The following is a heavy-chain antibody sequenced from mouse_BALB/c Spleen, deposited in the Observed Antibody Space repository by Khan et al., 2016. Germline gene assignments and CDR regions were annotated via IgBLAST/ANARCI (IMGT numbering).Heavy chain of an antibody. V-gene: IGHV1-4*02. CDR3: ARRRHFDC. J-gene: IGHJ2*01. Sequence: QVQLKESAAELARPGASVKMSCKASGYTFTDYTMHWVKQRPGQGLEWIGYFNPLSGYTDYNQKFTDKTTLTTDKSSSTAYIQLSSLTSEDSAVYYCARRRHFDCWGQGTTLTVSS. CDR1: GYTFTDYT. CDR2: FNPLSGYT.